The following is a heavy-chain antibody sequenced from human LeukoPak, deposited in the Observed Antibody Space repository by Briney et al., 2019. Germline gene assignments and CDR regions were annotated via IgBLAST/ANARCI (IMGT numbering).Heavy chain of an antibody. CDR2: IYTSGST. CDR1: GGSISSGSYY. V-gene: IGHV4-61*02. J-gene: IGHJ3*02. CDR3: ARDDIVVVPAAIQGGAFDI. D-gene: IGHD2-2*02. Sequence: PSQTLSLTCTVSGGSISSGSYYWSWIRQPAGKGLEWIGRIYTSGSTNYNPSLKSRVTISVDTSKNQFSLKLSSVTAADTAVYYCARDDIVVVPAAIQGGAFDIWGQGTMVTVSS.